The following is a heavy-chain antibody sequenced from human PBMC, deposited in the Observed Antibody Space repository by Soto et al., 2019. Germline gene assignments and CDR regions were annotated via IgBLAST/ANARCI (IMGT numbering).Heavy chain of an antibody. V-gene: IGHV3-23*01. CDR2: ISGSGGST. CDR1: GFTFSSYA. J-gene: IGHJ4*02. CDR3: AKDDVRYSSGSFDY. Sequence: PGGSLRLSCVASGFTFSSYAMSWVRQAPGKGLEWVSAISGSGGSTYYADSVKGRFTISRDNSKNTLYLQMNSLRAEDTAVYYCAKDDVRYSSGSFDYWGQGTLVTVSS. D-gene: IGHD6-19*01.